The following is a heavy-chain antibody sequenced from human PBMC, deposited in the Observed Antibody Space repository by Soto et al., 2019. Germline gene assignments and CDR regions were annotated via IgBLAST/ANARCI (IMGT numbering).Heavy chain of an antibody. CDR2: VHYSWGS. CDR3: ARQGFGAIHGLVDV. D-gene: IGHD3-10*01. V-gene: IGHV4-59*08. Sequence: QVQLQESGPGLVKPSETLSLSCTVSGGSISSYHWSWIRQTPGKGLEWIGYVHYSWGSNYNPSLKSRVAISLDTSKSQFSLKLTSVTATDTAVYYCARQGFGAIHGLVDVGGQGTTVTVSS. CDR1: GGSISSYH. J-gene: IGHJ6*02.